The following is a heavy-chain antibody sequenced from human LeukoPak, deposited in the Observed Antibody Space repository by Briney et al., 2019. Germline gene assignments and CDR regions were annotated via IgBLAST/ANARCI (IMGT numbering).Heavy chain of an antibody. CDR1: GGSFSGYY. CDR3: ARGLLDYDILTGYPRYNWFDP. CDR2: INHSGST. V-gene: IGHV4-34*01. D-gene: IGHD3-9*01. J-gene: IGHJ5*02. Sequence: SETLSLTCAVYGGSFSGYYWSWIRQPPGKGLEWIGEINHSGSTNYNPSLKSRVTISVDTSKNQFSLKLSSVTAADTAVYYCARGLLDYDILTGYPRYNWFDPWGQGTLVTVSS.